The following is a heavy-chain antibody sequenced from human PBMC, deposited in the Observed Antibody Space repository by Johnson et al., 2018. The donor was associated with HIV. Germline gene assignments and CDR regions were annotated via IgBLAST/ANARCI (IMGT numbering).Heavy chain of an antibody. V-gene: IGHV3-66*02. CDR2: LYSGGST. CDR1: GFTVSSNY. D-gene: IGHD3-3*02. Sequence: VQLVESGGGLVQPGGSLRLSCAASGFTVSSNYMTWVRQAPGKGLEWVSILYSGGSTYYADSVKGRFSISRDNSKNTLFLQLNSLRAEDTAVYFCARAHLIFPKNAFDFWGQGTMVTVSS. J-gene: IGHJ3*01. CDR3: ARAHLIFPKNAFDF.